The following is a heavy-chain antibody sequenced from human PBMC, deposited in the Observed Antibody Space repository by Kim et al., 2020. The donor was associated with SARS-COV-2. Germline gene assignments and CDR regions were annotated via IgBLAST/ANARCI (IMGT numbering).Heavy chain of an antibody. CDR1: GYTFTGYY. J-gene: IGHJ3*02. V-gene: IGHV1-2*06. D-gene: IGHD3-10*01. CDR3: AALRAPPLLWFGELFPDDAFDI. Sequence: ASVKVSCKASGYTFTGYYMHWVRQAPGQGLEWMGRINPNSGGTNYAQKFQGRVTMTRDTSISTAYMELSRLRSDDTAVYYCAALRAPPLLWFGELFPDDAFDIWGQGTMVTVSS. CDR2: INPNSGGT.